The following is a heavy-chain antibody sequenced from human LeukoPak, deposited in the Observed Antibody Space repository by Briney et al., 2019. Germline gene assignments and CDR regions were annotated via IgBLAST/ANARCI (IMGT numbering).Heavy chain of an antibody. CDR3: ATEWEPYSSSLYYFDY. V-gene: IGHV1-2*02. J-gene: IGHJ4*02. Sequence: VASVKVSCKASGYTFTGYYMHWVRQAPGQGLEWMGWINPNSGGTNYAQKFQGRVTMTRDTSISTAYMELSRLGSDDTAVYYCATEWEPYSSSLYYFDYWGQGTLVTVSS. D-gene: IGHD6-13*01. CDR2: INPNSGGT. CDR1: GYTFTGYY.